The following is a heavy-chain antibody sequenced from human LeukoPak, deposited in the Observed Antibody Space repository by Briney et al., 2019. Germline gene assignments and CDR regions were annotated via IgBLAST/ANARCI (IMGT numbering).Heavy chain of an antibody. CDR3: TAPTTESY. V-gene: IGHV1-2*02. D-gene: IGHD5-12*01. CDR2: INPDSGGT. CDR1: GYTFSAYY. Sequence: ASVKVSCKASGYTFSAYYMHWVRQAPGQGLEWMGWINPDSGGTNYAQKFQGRVTMTRDTSISTAYMELSRLRSDDTAVYYCTAPTTESYWGQGTLVTVSS. J-gene: IGHJ4*02.